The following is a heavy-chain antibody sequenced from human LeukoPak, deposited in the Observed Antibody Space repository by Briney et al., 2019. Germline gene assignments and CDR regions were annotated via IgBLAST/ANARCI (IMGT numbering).Heavy chain of an antibody. CDR2: IYYSGST. Sequence: PSETLSLTCTVSGGSISSSSYYWSWIRQPPGKGLEWIGYIYYSGSTYYNPSLKSRVTISVDTSKNQFSLKLSSVTAADTAVYYCARGGYDSSGYYPKTDYWGQGTLVTVSS. CDR1: GGSISSSSYY. D-gene: IGHD3-22*01. J-gene: IGHJ4*02. CDR3: ARGGYDSSGYYPKTDY. V-gene: IGHV4-30-4*01.